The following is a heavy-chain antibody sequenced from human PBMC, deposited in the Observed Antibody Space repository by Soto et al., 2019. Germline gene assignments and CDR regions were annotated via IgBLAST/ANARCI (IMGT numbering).Heavy chain of an antibody. CDR2: ISGSGGST. CDR1: GCTFSSYA. V-gene: IGHV3-23*01. J-gene: IGHJ6*03. D-gene: IGHD3-10*01. CDR3: AKSGTYYYDYYMDV. Sequence: GGPLRLSSAASGCTFSSYALRWVLKAPGKGLEWVSAISGSGGSTYYADSVKGRFTISRDNSKNTLYLQMNSLRAEDTAVYYCAKSGTYYYDYYMDVWGKGTTVTVSS.